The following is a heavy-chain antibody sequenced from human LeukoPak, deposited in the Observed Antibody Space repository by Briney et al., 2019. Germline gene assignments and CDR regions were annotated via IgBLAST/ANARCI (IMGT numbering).Heavy chain of an antibody. CDR2: ISGDGGST. Sequence: GGSLRLSCAASGFTFDDYAMHWVRQAPGKGLEWVSLISGDGGSTYYADSVKGRFTISRDNSKNSLYPQMNSLRTEDTALYYCAKDMGVVRGVLYYYYYGMDVWGQGTTVTVSS. CDR1: GFTFDDYA. V-gene: IGHV3-43*02. CDR3: AKDMGVVRGVLYYYYYGMDV. D-gene: IGHD3-10*01. J-gene: IGHJ6*02.